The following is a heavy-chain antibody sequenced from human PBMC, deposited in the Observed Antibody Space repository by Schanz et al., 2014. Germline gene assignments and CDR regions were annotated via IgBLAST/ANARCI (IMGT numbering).Heavy chain of an antibody. CDR1: GYTFTSYD. J-gene: IGHJ4*02. Sequence: QVQLVQSGAEVKKPGASVKVSCKASGYTFTSYDINWVRQATGQGLEWMGWISVYHGHTNYAEKVHGRVTMTTDTSTSTAYMELRSLISDDTAVYYCARDVPINDYWGQGTPVTVSS. CDR3: ARDVPINDY. D-gene: IGHD2-2*01. V-gene: IGHV1-18*01. CDR2: ISVYHGHT.